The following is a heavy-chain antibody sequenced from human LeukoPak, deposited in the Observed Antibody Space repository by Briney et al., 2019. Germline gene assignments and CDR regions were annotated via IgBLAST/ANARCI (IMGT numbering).Heavy chain of an antibody. V-gene: IGHV1-69*05. J-gene: IGHJ4*02. CDR3: ARNSWDGYNRFDY. CDR1: GGTFSSYA. Sequence: SVKVSCKASGGTFSSYAISWVRQAPGQGLEWMGGIIPIFGTANYAQKFQGRVTITTDESTSTAYMELSSLRSEDTAVYYCARNSWDGYNRFDYWGQGTLVTVSS. D-gene: IGHD5-24*01. CDR2: IIPIFGTA.